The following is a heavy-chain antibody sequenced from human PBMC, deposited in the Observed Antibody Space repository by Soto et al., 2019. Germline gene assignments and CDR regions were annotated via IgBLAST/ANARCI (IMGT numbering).Heavy chain of an antibody. J-gene: IGHJ6*02. CDR3: ARVVVPAADQYDYYYGMSV. D-gene: IGHD2-2*01. Sequence: EVQLVQSGAEVKKPGESLKISCKGSGYSFTSYWICWVRQMPGKGLEWMGIIYPGDSDTRYSPSFQGQVTISADKSISTAYLQWSSLTASDTAMYYCARVVVPAADQYDYYYGMSVWGQGTPVTVSS. V-gene: IGHV5-51*01. CDR2: IYPGDSDT. CDR1: GYSFTSYW.